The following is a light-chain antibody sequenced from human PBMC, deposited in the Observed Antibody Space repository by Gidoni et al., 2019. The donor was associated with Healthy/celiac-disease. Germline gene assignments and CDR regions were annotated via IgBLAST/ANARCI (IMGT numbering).Light chain of an antibody. CDR2: LGS. CDR3: MQALQTTWT. Sequence: DIVMTQSPLSLPVTPGEPASISCRSSQSLLHSNGYNYLDWYLQKPGQSPQLLIYLGSNRASGVPDRFSGSGSGTDFTLKSSRVEAEDVGVYYCMQALQTTWTFXXXTKVEIK. J-gene: IGKJ1*01. V-gene: IGKV2-28*01. CDR1: QSLLHSNGYNY.